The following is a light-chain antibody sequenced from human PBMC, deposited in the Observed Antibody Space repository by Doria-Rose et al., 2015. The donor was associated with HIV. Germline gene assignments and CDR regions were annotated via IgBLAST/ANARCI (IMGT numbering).Light chain of an antibody. CDR3: HQYGTSWT. J-gene: IGKJ1*01. V-gene: IGKV3-20*01. CDR1: QSFSSTY. Sequence: TQSPGTLSLSPGERATLSCRASQSFSSTYLAWYQQKPGQAPSLLIYDGSTRATGIPDGFSASGSGTDFTLTINRLEPEDFALYYCHQYGTSWTFVQGTKVEL. CDR2: DGS.